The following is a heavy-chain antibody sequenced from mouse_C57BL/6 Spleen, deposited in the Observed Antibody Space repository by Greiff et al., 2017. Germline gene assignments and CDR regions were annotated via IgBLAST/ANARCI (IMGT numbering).Heavy chain of an antibody. V-gene: IGHV6-6*01. Sequence: EVKVEESGGGLVQPGGSMKLSCAASGFTFSDAWMDWVRQSPEKGLEWVAEIRNKANNHATYYAESVKGRFTISRDDSKSSVYLQMNSLRAEDTGIYYCTRHYGNYDWFAYWGQGTLVTVSA. J-gene: IGHJ3*01. D-gene: IGHD2-1*01. CDR1: GFTFSDAW. CDR2: IRNKANNHAT. CDR3: TRHYGNYDWFAY.